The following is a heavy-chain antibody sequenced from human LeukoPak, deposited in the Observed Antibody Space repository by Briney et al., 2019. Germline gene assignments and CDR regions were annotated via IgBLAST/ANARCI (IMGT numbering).Heavy chain of an antibody. J-gene: IGHJ6*04. V-gene: IGHV3-48*03. CDR1: GFTFSSYE. CDR2: ISSSGSTI. D-gene: IGHD6-13*01. Sequence: PGGSLRLSCAASGFTFSSYEMNWVRQAPGKGLEWVSYISSSGSTIYYADSVKGRFTISRDNAKSSLYLQMNSLRAEDTAVYYCAREGYSSSWYPKYGMDVWGKGTTVTVSS. CDR3: AREGYSSSWYPKYGMDV.